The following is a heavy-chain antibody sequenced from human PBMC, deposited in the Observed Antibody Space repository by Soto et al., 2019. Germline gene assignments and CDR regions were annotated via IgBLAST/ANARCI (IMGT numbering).Heavy chain of an antibody. CDR1: GGSFSAYY. CDR2: IYYSGST. Sequence: SETLSLTCAVYGGSFSAYYWSWIRQPPGKGLEWIGYIYYSGSTNYNPSLKSRVTMSVDTSKNQFSLKLSSVTAADTAVYFCARDRRDGYKRYFEFWGQGNQVTVSS. CDR3: ARDRRDGYKRYFEF. V-gene: IGHV4-34*11. J-gene: IGHJ4*02. D-gene: IGHD5-12*01.